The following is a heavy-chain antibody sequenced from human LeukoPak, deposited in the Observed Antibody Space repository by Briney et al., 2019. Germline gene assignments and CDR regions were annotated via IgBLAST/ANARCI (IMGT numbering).Heavy chain of an antibody. Sequence: AGGSLRLSCAASGFTFSSYSMNWVRQAPGKGLEWVSSISSSSSYIYYADSVKGRFTISRDNAKNSLYLQMNSLRAEDTAVYSCARDNYDSSGPYYFDYWGQGTLVTVSS. V-gene: IGHV3-21*01. J-gene: IGHJ4*02. D-gene: IGHD3-22*01. CDR3: ARDNYDSSGPYYFDY. CDR1: GFTFSSYS. CDR2: ISSSSSYI.